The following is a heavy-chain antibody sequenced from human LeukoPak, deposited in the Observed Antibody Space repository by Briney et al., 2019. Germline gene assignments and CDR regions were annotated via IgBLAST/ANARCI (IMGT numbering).Heavy chain of an antibody. V-gene: IGHV3-23*01. Sequence: GRSLRLSCAASGLTFSTYAMSWVRQASGKGLAWVSSISGSGATTYYADSVKGRFTISRDNSKNTLYLQMNSLRVEDTAVYYCATDPPYGGYYYYYYMDVWGKGTTVTVSS. CDR2: ISGSGATT. J-gene: IGHJ6*03. CDR3: ATDPPYGGYYYYYYMDV. D-gene: IGHD4/OR15-4a*01. CDR1: GLTFSTYA.